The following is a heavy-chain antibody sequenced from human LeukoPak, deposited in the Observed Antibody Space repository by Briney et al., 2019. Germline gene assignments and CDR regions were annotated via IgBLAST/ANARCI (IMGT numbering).Heavy chain of an antibody. CDR3: TTERYYDFWSGYSWNFDY. CDR1: GFTFSNAW. V-gene: IGHV3-15*01. CDR2: IKSKTEGGTT. Sequence: PGGSLRLSCAASGFTFSNAWMSWVRQAPGKGLEWVGRIKSKTEGGTTDYAAPVKGRFTISRDDSKNTLYLQMNSLKTEDTAVYYCTTERYYDFWSGYSWNFDYWGQGTLVTVSS. J-gene: IGHJ4*02. D-gene: IGHD3-3*01.